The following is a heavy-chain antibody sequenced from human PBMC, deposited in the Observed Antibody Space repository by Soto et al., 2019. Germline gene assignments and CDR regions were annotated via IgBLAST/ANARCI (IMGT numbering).Heavy chain of an antibody. Sequence: PSETLSLTCTVSGGSISSGGYYWSWIRQHPGKGLEWIGYIYYSGSTYYNPSLKSRVTISVDTSKNQFSLKLSSVTAADTAVYYCARDLSDIVATSPHDYYYYGMDVWGQGTTVTVSS. CDR3: ARDLSDIVATSPHDYYYYGMDV. J-gene: IGHJ6*02. D-gene: IGHD5-12*01. CDR1: GGSISSGGYY. V-gene: IGHV4-31*03. CDR2: IYYSGST.